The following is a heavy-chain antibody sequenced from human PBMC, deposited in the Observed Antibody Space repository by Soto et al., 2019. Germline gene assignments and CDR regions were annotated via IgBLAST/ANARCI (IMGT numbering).Heavy chain of an antibody. CDR3: ARDGYYSGSYGS. Sequence: ASVKVSCKASGYTFTGYYIHWVRQAPGQGLEWMGWINPNSGGTNYAQKFQGRVTMTRDTSISTAYMELSRLRSDDTAVYYCARDGYYSGSYGSWGQGTMVTVSS. J-gene: IGHJ4*02. CDR2: INPNSGGT. V-gene: IGHV1-2*02. D-gene: IGHD1-26*01. CDR1: GYTFTGYY.